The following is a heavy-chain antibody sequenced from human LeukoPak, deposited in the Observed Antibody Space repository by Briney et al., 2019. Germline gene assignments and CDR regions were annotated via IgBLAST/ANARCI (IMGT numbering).Heavy chain of an antibody. J-gene: IGHJ4*02. D-gene: IGHD6-13*01. Sequence: SVKVSCKASGGTFSSYAISWVRQAPGQGLEWMGGIIPIFGIANYARKFQGRVTITADESTSTAYMELSSLRSEDTAVYYCAREPHSSSWYNYFDYWGQGTLVTVSS. CDR2: IIPIFGIA. CDR1: GGTFSSYA. V-gene: IGHV1-69*13. CDR3: AREPHSSSWYNYFDY.